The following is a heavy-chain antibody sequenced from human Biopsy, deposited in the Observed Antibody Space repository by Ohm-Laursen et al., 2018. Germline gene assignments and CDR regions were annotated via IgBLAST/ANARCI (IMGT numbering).Heavy chain of an antibody. CDR1: GGSINGYY. CDR3: ARGPYGDNAGAFDV. Sequence: SETLSLTCTLSGGSINGYYWSWIRQLPGKGLEWVGEFSHTGTTIYNPSLKSRLTISVDKSKNHFSLRLTSATAADTATYFCARGPYGDNAGAFDVWGQGTVVTVSS. J-gene: IGHJ3*01. CDR2: FSHTGTT. D-gene: IGHD4/OR15-4a*01. V-gene: IGHV4-34*01.